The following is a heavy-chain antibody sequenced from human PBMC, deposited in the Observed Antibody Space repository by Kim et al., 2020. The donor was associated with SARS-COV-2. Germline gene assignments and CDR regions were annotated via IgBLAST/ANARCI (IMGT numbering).Heavy chain of an antibody. D-gene: IGHD3-22*01. CDR2: IRSKAFGGTT. CDR3: ARDWRANYYDNSGDSYYAEAFDI. Sequence: GGSLRLSCSASGFTFGDYAMNWVRQAPGKGLEWVGFIRSKAFGGTTEYAASVKGRFTISRDDSKSIAYLQMNSLKTEDTAVYYCARDWRANYYDNSGDSYYAEAFDIWGQGTMVTVSS. J-gene: IGHJ3*02. V-gene: IGHV3-49*04. CDR1: GFTFGDYA.